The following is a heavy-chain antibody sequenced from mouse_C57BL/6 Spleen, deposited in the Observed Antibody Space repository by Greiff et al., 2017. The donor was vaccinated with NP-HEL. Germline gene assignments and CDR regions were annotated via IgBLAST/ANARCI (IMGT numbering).Heavy chain of an antibody. CDR2: ISDGGSYT. J-gene: IGHJ2*01. D-gene: IGHD1-1*01. CDR1: GFTFSSYA. V-gene: IGHV5-4*01. Sequence: EVQVVESGGGLVKPGGSLKLSCAASGFTFSSYAMSWVRQTPEKRLEWVATISDGGSYTYYPDNVKGRFTISRDNAKNNLYLQMSHLKSEDTAMYYCARDEGTTVVAHFDYWGQGTTLTVSS. CDR3: ARDEGTTVVAHFDY.